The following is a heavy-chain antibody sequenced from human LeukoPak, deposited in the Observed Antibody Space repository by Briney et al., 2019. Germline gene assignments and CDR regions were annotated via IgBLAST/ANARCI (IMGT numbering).Heavy chain of an antibody. CDR3: AINPYYYGSGSTDY. D-gene: IGHD3-10*01. V-gene: IGHV1-69*05. Sequence: SVKVSCKASGYTFTGYYMHWVRQAPGQGLEWMGRIIPIFGTANYAQKFQGRVTITTDESTSTAYMELSSLRSEDTAVYYCAINPYYYGSGSTDYWGQGTLVTVSS. CDR2: IIPIFGTA. CDR1: GYTFTGYY. J-gene: IGHJ4*02.